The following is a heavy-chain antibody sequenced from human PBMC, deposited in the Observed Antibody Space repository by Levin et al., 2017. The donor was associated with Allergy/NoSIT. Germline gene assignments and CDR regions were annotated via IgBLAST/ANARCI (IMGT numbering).Heavy chain of an antibody. CDR3: ARAVSWSGYFRFDY. CDR2: INHSGST. V-gene: IGHV4-34*01. Sequence: SQTLSLTCAVYGGSFSGYYWSWIRQPPGKGLEWIGEINHSGSTNYNPSLKSRVTISVDTSKNQFSLKLSSVTAADTAVYYCARAVSWSGYFRFDYWGQGTLVTVSS. J-gene: IGHJ4*02. CDR1: GGSFSGYY. D-gene: IGHD3-3*01.